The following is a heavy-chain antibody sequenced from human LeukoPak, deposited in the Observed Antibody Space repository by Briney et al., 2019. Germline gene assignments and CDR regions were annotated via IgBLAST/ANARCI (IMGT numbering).Heavy chain of an antibody. J-gene: IGHJ4*02. D-gene: IGHD3-22*01. Sequence: GGSLRLSCAASGFTFSDYYMSWIRQAPGKGLEWVSYINSSGSTIYYADSVNGGFTISRDNAKNSLYLQMNSLRAEDTAVDYCARDLDYYYDSSGKPHPFDYWGQGTLVTVSS. CDR3: ARDLDYYYDSSGKPHPFDY. V-gene: IGHV3-11*01. CDR1: GFTFSDYY. CDR2: INSSGSTI.